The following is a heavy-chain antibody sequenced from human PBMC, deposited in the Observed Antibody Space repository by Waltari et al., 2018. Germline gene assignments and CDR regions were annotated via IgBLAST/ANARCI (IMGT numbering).Heavy chain of an antibody. CDR3: ARSGYCSGGSCYTRYYYYMDV. V-gene: IGHV4-30-4*08. CDR1: GGSISSGDYY. D-gene: IGHD2-15*01. Sequence: QVQLQESGPGLVKPSQTLSLTCTVSGGSISSGDYYWSWIRQPPGKGLEWIGYIYYSGSTYYNPSLKSRVTISVDTSKNQFSLKLSSVTAADTAVYYCARSGYCSGGSCYTRYYYYMDVWGKGTTVTVSS. CDR2: IYYSGST. J-gene: IGHJ6*03.